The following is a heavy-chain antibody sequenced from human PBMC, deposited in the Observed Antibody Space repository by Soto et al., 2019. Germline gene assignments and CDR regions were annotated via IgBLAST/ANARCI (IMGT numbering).Heavy chain of an antibody. CDR3: ASSMGRGGNDY. CDR1: GFTFSDYW. Sequence: EVQLVESGGGLVQPGVSLRLSCAASGFTFSDYWMSWVRQAPGKGLECVANIKTDGSEKYYVDPVKGRFTISRDNAKNSLYLQMNSLRAEDTAVYYCASSMGRGGNDYWGQGTLVAVSS. D-gene: IGHD3-10*01. V-gene: IGHV3-7*05. J-gene: IGHJ4*02. CDR2: IKTDGSEK.